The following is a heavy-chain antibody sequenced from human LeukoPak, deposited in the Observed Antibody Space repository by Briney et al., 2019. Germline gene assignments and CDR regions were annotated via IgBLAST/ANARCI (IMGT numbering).Heavy chain of an antibody. CDR3: ARVPLHDDSRHYYPH. CDR2: INTGNGNT. CDR1: GYTFTNYG. J-gene: IGHJ1*01. V-gene: IGHV1-3*04. D-gene: IGHD3-22*01. Sequence: GASVKVSCKTSGYTFTNYGMHWVRQAPRQSPEWMGWINTGNGNTKSSQKFQDRVTLTRETSASTGYMELNSLSSEDTAVYYCARVPLHDDSRHYYPHWGQGTPVTVSS.